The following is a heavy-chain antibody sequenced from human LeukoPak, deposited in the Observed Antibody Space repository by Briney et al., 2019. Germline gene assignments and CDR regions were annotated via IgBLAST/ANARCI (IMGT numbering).Heavy chain of an antibody. CDR2: INHSGST. Sequence: SETLSLTCAVYGGSFSGYYWIWIRQPPGKGLEWIGEINHSGSTNYNPSLKSRVTISVDTSKNQFSLKLSSVTAADTAVYYCAAYYYDSSGYYSSFDYWGQGTLVTVSS. V-gene: IGHV4-34*01. J-gene: IGHJ4*02. CDR1: GGSFSGYY. CDR3: AAYYYDSSGYYSSFDY. D-gene: IGHD3-22*01.